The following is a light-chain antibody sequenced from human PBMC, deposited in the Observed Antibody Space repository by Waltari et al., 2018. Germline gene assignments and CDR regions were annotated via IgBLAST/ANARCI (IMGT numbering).Light chain of an antibody. J-gene: IGKJ2*01. CDR3: QQRSNWTPHT. CDR1: QSVGSY. V-gene: IGKV3-11*01. Sequence: EIVLTQSPDTLSLSPGDTAPLSCSASQSVGSYLAWYQQKPGHPPRLLIYDASNRATGVADRFRGSGSGTDFTLTISSLEAEDFAVYFCQQRSNWTPHTFGQGARLDIK. CDR2: DAS.